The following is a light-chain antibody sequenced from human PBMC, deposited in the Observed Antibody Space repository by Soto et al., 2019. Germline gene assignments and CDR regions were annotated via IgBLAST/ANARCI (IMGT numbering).Light chain of an antibody. CDR2: EAT. CDR3: SLYASSNTFM. J-gene: IGLJ3*02. V-gene: IGLV2-23*02. CDR1: SSDIGRYNL. Sequence: QSMLTQPASVSGSPGQSITISCTGTSSDIGRYNLVSWYQQHPGKPPKLMIYEATKRPSGVSNRFSGSKSGNTASLTISGLQAEDEADYYCSLYASSNTFMFGGGTKLTVL.